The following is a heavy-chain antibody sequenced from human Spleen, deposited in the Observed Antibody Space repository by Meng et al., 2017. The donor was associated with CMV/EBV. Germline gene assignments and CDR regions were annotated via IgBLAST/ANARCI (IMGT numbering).Heavy chain of an antibody. CDR3: ARGAIFGGGIISEGMDV. D-gene: IGHD3-3*01. CDR1: GFTFSNYA. CDR2: ISGSGGST. Sequence: GGSLRLSCAASGFTFSNYAMSWVRQAAGKGLEWVSNISGSGGSTYSADSVKGRFTISRDNSKNTLFLQMNILRAEDTAVYYCARGAIFGGGIISEGMDVWGQGTTVTVSS. V-gene: IGHV3-23*01. J-gene: IGHJ6*02.